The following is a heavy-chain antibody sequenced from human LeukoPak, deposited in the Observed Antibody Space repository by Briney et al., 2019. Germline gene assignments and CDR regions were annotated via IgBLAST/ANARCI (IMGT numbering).Heavy chain of an antibody. Sequence: ASVKVSCKASGYTFTSYDINWVRQAPGQGLEWMGIINPSGGSTSYAQKFQGRVTMTRDTSTSTVYMELSSLRSEDTAVYYCARANGSGSSHLTTWGQGTLVTVSS. J-gene: IGHJ5*02. D-gene: IGHD3-10*01. V-gene: IGHV1-46*01. CDR1: GYTFTSYD. CDR3: ARANGSGSSHLTT. CDR2: INPSGGST.